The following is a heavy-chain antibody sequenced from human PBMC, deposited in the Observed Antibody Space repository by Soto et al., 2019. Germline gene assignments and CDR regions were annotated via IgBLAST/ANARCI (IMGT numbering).Heavy chain of an antibody. D-gene: IGHD3-22*01. CDR2: IIPVFGTP. J-gene: IGHJ6*02. V-gene: IGHV1-69*12. CDR3: ARGDATKIVVTTYYAMDV. Sequence: QVQLVQSGAEVKKPGSSVRVSCKASGGSLSNYGISWVRQAHGQGLEWMGAIIPVFGTPNYAQKFQDRVTITADEYTTTVYMEVRSLTSEDTAVYYCARGDATKIVVTTYYAMDVWGQGTTVTVSS. CDR1: GGSLSNYG.